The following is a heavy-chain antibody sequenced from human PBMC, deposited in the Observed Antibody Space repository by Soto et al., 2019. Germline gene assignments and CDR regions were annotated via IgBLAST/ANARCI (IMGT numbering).Heavy chain of an antibody. CDR2: FDPEDGET. D-gene: IGHD2-2*01. V-gene: IGHV1-24*01. Sequence: ASVKVSCKVSGYTLTELSMHWVRQAPGKGLEWMGGFDPEDGETIYAQKFQGRVTMTEDTSTDTAYMELSSLRSEDTAVYYCATGGPIVVVPAALDYWGQGTLVIVSS. J-gene: IGHJ4*02. CDR3: ATGGPIVVVPAALDY. CDR1: GYTLTELS.